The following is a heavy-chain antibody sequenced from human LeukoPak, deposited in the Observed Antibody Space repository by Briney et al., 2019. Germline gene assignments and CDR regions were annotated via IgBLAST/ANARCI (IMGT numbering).Heavy chain of an antibody. CDR2: INHSGST. Sequence: SETLSLTCAVYGGSFSGYYWSWIRQPPGKGLEWIGEINHSGSTNYNPSLKSRVTISVDTSKNQFSLKLSSVTAADTAVYCCARGHLPGIAVAGLNWFDPWGQGTLVTVSS. J-gene: IGHJ5*02. V-gene: IGHV4-34*01. CDR1: GGSFSGYY. CDR3: ARGHLPGIAVAGLNWFDP. D-gene: IGHD6-19*01.